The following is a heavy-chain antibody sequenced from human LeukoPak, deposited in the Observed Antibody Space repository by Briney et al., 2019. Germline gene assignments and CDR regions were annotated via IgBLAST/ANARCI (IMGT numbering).Heavy chain of an antibody. CDR3: ARFRANDNEMATIMDY. CDR1: GGTFSSYA. V-gene: IGHV1-69*13. J-gene: IGHJ4*02. CDR2: IIPIFGTA. D-gene: IGHD5-24*01. Sequence: VASVKVSFKASGGTFSSYAISWVRQAPGQGLEWMGGIIPIFGTANYAQKFQGRVTITADESTCTAYMELSSLRTEDTAVYYCARFRANDNEMATIMDYWGQGTLVTVSS.